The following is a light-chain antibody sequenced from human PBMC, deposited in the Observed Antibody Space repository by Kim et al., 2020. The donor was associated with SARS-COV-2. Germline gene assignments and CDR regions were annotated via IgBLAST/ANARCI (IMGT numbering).Light chain of an antibody. CDR1: SLRSYY. J-gene: IGLJ2*01. V-gene: IGLV3-19*01. Sequence: SSELTQDPAVSVALGQTVRITCQGDSLRSYYATWYQQKPGQAPIVVIYGKNNRPSEIQERFTGSSSGNTAALTITGTQAGDEADYYCNSRYSDDNVVFGG. CDR3: NSRYSDDNVV. CDR2: GKN.